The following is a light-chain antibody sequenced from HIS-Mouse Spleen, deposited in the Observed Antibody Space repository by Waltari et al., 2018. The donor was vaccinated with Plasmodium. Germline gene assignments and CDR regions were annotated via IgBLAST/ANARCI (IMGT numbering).Light chain of an antibody. J-gene: IGLJ3*02. CDR2: EDS. V-gene: IGLV3-10*01. CDR3: YSTDSSGNHRV. CDR1: ALPTNS. Sequence: SSQLTQPTSVSVSPGPTARITCSGDALPTNSAYWDQQKSGQAPVLALYEDSKRPSGIPERFSGSSSGTMATLTISGAQVEDEADYYCYSTDSSGNHRVFGGGTKLTVL.